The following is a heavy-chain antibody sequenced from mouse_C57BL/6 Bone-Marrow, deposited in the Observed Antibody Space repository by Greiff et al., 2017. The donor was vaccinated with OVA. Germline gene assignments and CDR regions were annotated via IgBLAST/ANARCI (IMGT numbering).Heavy chain of an antibody. CDR3: ARPDDCYAMDY. V-gene: IGHV5-12*01. Sequence: EVQLVESGGGLVQPGGSLKLSCAASGFTFSDYYMYWVRQTPEKRLEWVAYISNGGGSTYYPDTVKGRFTISRDNATNTQYLQMSRLKSEDTAMYYCARPDDCYAMDYWGQGTSVTVSS. CDR1: GFTFSDYY. CDR2: ISNGGGST. J-gene: IGHJ4*01.